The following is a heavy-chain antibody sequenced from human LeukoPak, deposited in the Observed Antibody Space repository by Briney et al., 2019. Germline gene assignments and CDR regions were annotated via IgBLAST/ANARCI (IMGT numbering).Heavy chain of an antibody. CDR3: ARGGYSYGYHY. D-gene: IGHD5-18*01. CDR2: INPNSGGT. V-gene: IGHV1-2*02. Sequence: VASVWVSRKASGYTFTGYYMYWVRQAPGQGLEWMGWINPNSGGTNYAQKFQGRVTMTRDTSISTAYMELSRLRSDDTAVYYCARGGYSYGYHYWGQGTLVTVSS. J-gene: IGHJ4*02. CDR1: GYTFTGYY.